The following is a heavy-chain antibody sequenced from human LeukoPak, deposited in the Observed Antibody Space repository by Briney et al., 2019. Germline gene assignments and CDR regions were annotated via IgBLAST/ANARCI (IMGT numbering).Heavy chain of an antibody. Sequence: PSQTLSLTCAVSGGSISSGGYSWSWIRQPPGKGLEWVGFIYYSGSTIYNPSLKSRVTISVDTSKNQFSLKLSSVTAADTAVYYCARGPYGDYPGLHFDYWGQGTLVTVSS. CDR1: GGSISSGGYS. CDR3: ARGPYGDYPGLHFDY. D-gene: IGHD4-17*01. V-gene: IGHV4-61*08. CDR2: IYYSGST. J-gene: IGHJ4*02.